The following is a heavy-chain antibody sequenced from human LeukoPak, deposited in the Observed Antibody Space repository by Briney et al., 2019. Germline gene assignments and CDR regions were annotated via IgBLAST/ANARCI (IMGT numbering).Heavy chain of an antibody. D-gene: IGHD3-22*01. CDR1: GFTFSSYW. CDR3: ARDWGSSGYYYYYYYMDV. Sequence: GGSLRLSCAASGFTFSSYWMSWVRQAPGKGLEWVANIKQDGSEKYYVDSVKGRFTISRENAKNSLYLQMNSLRAEDTAVYYCARDWGSSGYYYYYYYMDVWGKGTTVTVSS. J-gene: IGHJ6*03. V-gene: IGHV3-7*01. CDR2: IKQDGSEK.